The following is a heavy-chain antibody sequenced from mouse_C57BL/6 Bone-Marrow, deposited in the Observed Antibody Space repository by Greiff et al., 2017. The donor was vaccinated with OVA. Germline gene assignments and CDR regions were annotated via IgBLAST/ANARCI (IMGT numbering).Heavy chain of an antibody. CDR3: ARRELPGYFDV. CDR1: GYTFTSYW. Sequence: QVQLQQPGAELVKPGASVKLSCKASGYTFTSYWMHWVKQRPGQGLEWIGMIHPNSGSTNYNEKFKSKATLTVDKSSSTAYMQRSSLTSEDSAVYYCARRELPGYFDVWGTGTTVTVSS. CDR2: IHPNSGST. D-gene: IGHD1-1*01. J-gene: IGHJ1*03. V-gene: IGHV1-64*01.